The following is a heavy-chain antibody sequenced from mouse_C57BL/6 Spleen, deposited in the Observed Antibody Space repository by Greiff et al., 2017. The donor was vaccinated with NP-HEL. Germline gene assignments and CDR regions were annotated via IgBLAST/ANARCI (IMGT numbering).Heavy chain of an antibody. D-gene: IGHD1-1*01. J-gene: IGHJ3*01. Sequence: EVQLQQSGAELVKPGASVKLSCTASGFNIKDYYMHWVKQRTEQGLEWIGRIDPEDGETKYAPKFQGKATITADTSSNTAYLQLSSLTSEDTAVYYCARDYDSFYYCVSSSAWFAYWGQGTLVTVSA. CDR2: IDPEDGET. CDR1: GFNIKDYY. CDR3: ARDYDSFYYCVSSSAWFAY. V-gene: IGHV14-2*01.